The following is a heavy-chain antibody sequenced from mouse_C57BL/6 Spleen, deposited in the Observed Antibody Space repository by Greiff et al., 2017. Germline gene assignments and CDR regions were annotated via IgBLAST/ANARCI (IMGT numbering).Heavy chain of an antibody. Sequence: DVKLVESVAELVRPGASVKLSCTASGFNIKNTYMHWVKQRPEQGLEWIGRIDPANGNTKYAPKFQGKATITADTSSNTAYLQLSSLTSEDTAIYYCARPGSSLLWYFDVWGTGTTVTVSS. V-gene: IGHV14-3*01. CDR3: ARPGSSLLWYFDV. CDR1: GFNIKNTY. J-gene: IGHJ1*03. CDR2: IDPANGNT. D-gene: IGHD1-1*01.